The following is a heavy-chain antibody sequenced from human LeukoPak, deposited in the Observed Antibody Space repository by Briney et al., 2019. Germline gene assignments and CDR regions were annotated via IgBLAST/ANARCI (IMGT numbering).Heavy chain of an antibody. Sequence: GGSLRLSCAASGFTFDDYAMHWVRQAPGKGLEWVSGISGNSGTIAYADSVKGRFTISRDNAKNSLYLQMNSLRAEDMALYYCAKASTRSFTSGYYGDAFDIWGQGTMVSVSS. J-gene: IGHJ3*02. CDR2: ISGNSGTI. CDR3: AKASTRSFTSGYYGDAFDI. CDR1: GFTFDDYA. D-gene: IGHD3-22*01. V-gene: IGHV3-9*03.